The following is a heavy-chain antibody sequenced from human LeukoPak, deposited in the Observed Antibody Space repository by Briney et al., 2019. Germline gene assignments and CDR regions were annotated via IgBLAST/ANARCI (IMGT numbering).Heavy chain of an antibody. Sequence: SETLSLTCTVSGGSISSGSYYWSWIRQPAGKGLEWIGRIYTSGNTNYNPSLKGRVTISVDTSKNQFSLKLSSVTAADTAVYYCARDLEMAFDYWGRGTLVTVSS. V-gene: IGHV4-61*02. CDR2: IYTSGNT. D-gene: IGHD5-24*01. J-gene: IGHJ4*02. CDR1: GGSISSGSYY. CDR3: ARDLEMAFDY.